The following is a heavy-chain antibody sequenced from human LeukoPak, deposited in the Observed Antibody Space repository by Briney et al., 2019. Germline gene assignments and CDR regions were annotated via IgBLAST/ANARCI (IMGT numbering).Heavy chain of an antibody. D-gene: IGHD2-2*01. V-gene: IGHV3-66*02. CDR2: IYSGGST. J-gene: IGHJ4*02. CDR1: GFTVSSNY. CDR3: AGDSCSSTSCYIDY. Sequence: GGSLRLSCAASGFTVSSNYMSWVRQAPGKGQEWVSVIYSGGSTYYADSVKGRFTISRDNSKNTLYLQMNSLRAEDTAVYYCAGDSCSSTSCYIDYWGQGTLVTVSS.